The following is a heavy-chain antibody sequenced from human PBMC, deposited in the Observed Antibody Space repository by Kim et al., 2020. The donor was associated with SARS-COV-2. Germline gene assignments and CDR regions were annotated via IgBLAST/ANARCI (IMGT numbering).Heavy chain of an antibody. J-gene: IGHJ4*02. Sequence: SVKVSCKASGGTFSSYAISWVRQAPGQGLEWMGRIIPILGIANYAQKFQGRVTITADKSTSTAYMELSSLRSEDTAVYYCARLPNYYDSSGYIDYWGQGTLVTVSS. CDR1: GGTFSSYA. V-gene: IGHV1-69*04. D-gene: IGHD3-22*01. CDR3: ARLPNYYDSSGYIDY. CDR2: IIPILGIA.